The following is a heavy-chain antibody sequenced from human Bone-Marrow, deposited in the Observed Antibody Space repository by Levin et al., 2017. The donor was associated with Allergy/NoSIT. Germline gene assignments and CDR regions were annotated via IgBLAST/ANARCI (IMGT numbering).Heavy chain of an antibody. D-gene: IGHD4-17*01. CDR1: GYTFTKNV. J-gene: IGHJ5*02. CDR3: AREYGDFYNWFDP. CDR2: INTYNGDS. Sequence: GESLKISCKASGYTFTKNVITWVRQAPGQGLEWMGWINTYNGDSKLSQDLQGRVTLTTDTSTTTAYMELRSLTSDDTAVYYCAREYGDFYNWFDPWGQGTLVTVSS. V-gene: IGHV1-18*01.